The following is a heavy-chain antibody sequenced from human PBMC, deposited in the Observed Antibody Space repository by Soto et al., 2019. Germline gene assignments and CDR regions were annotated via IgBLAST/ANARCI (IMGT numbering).Heavy chain of an antibody. J-gene: IGHJ4*02. CDR3: TRGFDYGDYQVDY. CDR2: IRSKAYGGTT. CDR1: GFTFGEYA. D-gene: IGHD4-17*01. Sequence: GGSLRLSCTASGFTFGEYAMSCFRQAPGKGLEWVGFIRSKAYGGTTEYAASVKGRFTISRDDSKSIAYLQMNSLKTEDTAVYYCTRGFDYGDYQVDYWGQGTLVTVSS. V-gene: IGHV3-49*03.